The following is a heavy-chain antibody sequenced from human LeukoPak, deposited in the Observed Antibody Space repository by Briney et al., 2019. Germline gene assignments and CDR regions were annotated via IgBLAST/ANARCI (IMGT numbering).Heavy chain of an antibody. J-gene: IGHJ4*02. Sequence: PSETLSLTCDVSGGSITQTNYWTWVRQPPGKGLEWIGEVNLQGGTNYNPSLLRRVAISVDTSANHVSLQMTSVTAADTAAYHCAKGRNEDGDAALNYWGQGTLVTVSS. CDR3: AKGRNEDGDAALNY. D-gene: IGHD4-17*01. V-gene: IGHV4-4*02. CDR1: GGSITQTNY. CDR2: VNLQGGT.